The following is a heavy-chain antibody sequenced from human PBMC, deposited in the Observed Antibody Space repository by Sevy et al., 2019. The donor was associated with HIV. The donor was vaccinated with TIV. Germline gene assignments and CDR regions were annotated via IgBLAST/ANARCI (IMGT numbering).Heavy chain of an antibody. Sequence: SETLSLTCAVYGGSFSGYSWNWIRQSPGKGLEWIGEINHSGSTHYNPSLKSRVTISVETSKNQFYLRLNSVAAAETAAYYCARAPPVVVVPGAPSWFDPWGQGTLVTVSS. CDR1: GGSFSGYS. CDR3: ARAPPVVVVPGAPSWFDP. D-gene: IGHD2-2*01. CDR2: INHSGST. J-gene: IGHJ5*02. V-gene: IGHV4-34*01.